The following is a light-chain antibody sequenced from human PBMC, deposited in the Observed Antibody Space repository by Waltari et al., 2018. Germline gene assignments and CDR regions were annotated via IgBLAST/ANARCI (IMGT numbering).Light chain of an antibody. V-gene: IGKV1-39*01. J-gene: IGKJ4*01. Sequence: TPSSLSASVGDRVTITCRPSQSISTYLIWYQHKPGKAPQLLIYGASTLQSGVPSRFRGSGSGTDFTLTITSLQPEDFATYYCQQSIGAPLTFGGGTKVEIK. CDR3: QQSIGAPLT. CDR2: GAS. CDR1: QSISTY.